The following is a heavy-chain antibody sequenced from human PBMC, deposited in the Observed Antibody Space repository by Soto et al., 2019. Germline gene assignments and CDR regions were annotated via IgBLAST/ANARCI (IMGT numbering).Heavy chain of an antibody. J-gene: IGHJ6*02. CDR1: GYTFTSYG. D-gene: IGHD2-8*01. CDR3: ARVELCLMVYATNYYYGMDV. V-gene: IGHV1-18*01. Sequence: GASVQVSCKASGYTFTSYGISWVRQAPGQGLEWMGWISAYNGNTNYAQKLQGRVTMTTDTSTSTAYMELRSLRSDDTAVYYCARVELCLMVYATNYYYGMDVWGQVTTVTVSS. CDR2: ISAYNGNT.